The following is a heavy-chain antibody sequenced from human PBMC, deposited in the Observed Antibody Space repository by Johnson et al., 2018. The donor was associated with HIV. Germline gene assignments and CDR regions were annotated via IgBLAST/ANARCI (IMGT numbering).Heavy chain of an antibody. Sequence: VQLVESGGGLVQPGGSLRLSCAASGFTFSSYWMEWVRQAPGKGLVWVSRIKSDGSSISYADSVKGRFTISRDNAKNTLYLEMKSLRVDDTAVYYCARELRGLGAFDIWGQGTMVTVSS. D-gene: IGHD4-23*01. CDR1: GFTFSSYW. CDR3: ARELRGLGAFDI. J-gene: IGHJ3*02. V-gene: IGHV3-74*01. CDR2: IKSDGSSI.